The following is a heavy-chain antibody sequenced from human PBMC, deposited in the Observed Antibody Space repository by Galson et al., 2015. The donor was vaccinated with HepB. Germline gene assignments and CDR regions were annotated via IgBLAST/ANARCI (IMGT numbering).Heavy chain of an antibody. Sequence: SVKVSCKASGYTFTSYAMHWVRQAPGQRLEWMGWINAGNGNTKYSQKFQGRVTITRDTSASTAYMELSSLRSEDTAVYYYARDPRPDYDILTGIPHWGQGTLVTVSS. V-gene: IGHV1-3*01. CDR3: ARDPRPDYDILTGIPH. J-gene: IGHJ4*02. CDR1: GYTFTSYA. D-gene: IGHD3-9*01. CDR2: INAGNGNT.